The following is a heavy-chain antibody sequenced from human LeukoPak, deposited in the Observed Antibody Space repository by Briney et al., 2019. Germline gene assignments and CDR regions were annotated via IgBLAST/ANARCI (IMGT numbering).Heavy chain of an antibody. Sequence: ASVKVSCKASGGTFTSYGISWVRQAPGQGLEWMGWISAYNGNTNYAQKLQGRVTMTTDTSTSTAYMELRSLRSDDTAVYYCAREESHCSSTSCYDAFDIWGQGTMVTVSS. CDR2: ISAYNGNT. CDR1: GGTFTSYG. V-gene: IGHV1-18*01. CDR3: AREESHCSSTSCYDAFDI. D-gene: IGHD2-2*01. J-gene: IGHJ3*02.